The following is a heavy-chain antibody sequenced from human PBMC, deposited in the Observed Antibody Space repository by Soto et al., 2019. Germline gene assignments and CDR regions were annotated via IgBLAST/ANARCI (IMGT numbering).Heavy chain of an antibody. D-gene: IGHD3-10*01. V-gene: IGHV5-51*01. J-gene: IGHJ6*02. Sequence: PGESLKISCKGSGYSFTNYWIGWVRQMPGKGLEWMGIIYPGDSDTRYSPSFQGQVTTSADKSISTAYLQWSSLKASDTAMYYCARHGYITMVRGIITDYYGMDVWGQGTTDTVSS. CDR1: GYSFTNYW. CDR3: ARHGYITMVRGIITDYYGMDV. CDR2: IYPGDSDT.